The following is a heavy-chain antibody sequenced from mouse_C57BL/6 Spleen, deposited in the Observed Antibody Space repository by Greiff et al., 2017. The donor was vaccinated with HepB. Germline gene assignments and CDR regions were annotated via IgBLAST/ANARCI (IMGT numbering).Heavy chain of an antibody. D-gene: IGHD1-1*01. V-gene: IGHV1-9*01. CDR3: ARGTYYYGSRNYFDY. CDR1: GYTFTGYW. Sequence: VQLQQSGAELMKPGASVKLSCKATGYTFTGYWIEWVKQRPGHGLEWIGEILPGSGSTNYNEKFKGKATFTADTASNTAYMQLSSLTTEDSAIYYCARGTYYYGSRNYFDYWGQGTTLTVSS. CDR2: ILPGSGST. J-gene: IGHJ2*01.